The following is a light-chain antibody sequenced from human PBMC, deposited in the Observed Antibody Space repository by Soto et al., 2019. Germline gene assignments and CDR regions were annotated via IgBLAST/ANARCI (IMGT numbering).Light chain of an antibody. CDR2: GAS. J-gene: IGKJ3*01. V-gene: IGKV3-20*01. CDR3: QQYISSPPGFT. CDR1: QSVSSTY. Sequence: EIVLTQSPGTLSLFPGERATLSCRASQSVSSTYFAWYRQKPGQPPSLLIYGASNRATGVPDRFSGSGSGPDFTLTISRLEPEDFAVYYCQQYISSPPGFTFGPVTTVEIK.